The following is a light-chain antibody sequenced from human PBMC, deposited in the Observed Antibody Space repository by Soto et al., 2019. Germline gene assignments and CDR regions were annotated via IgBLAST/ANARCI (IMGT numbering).Light chain of an antibody. J-gene: IGKJ5*01. V-gene: IGKV3-11*01. CDR1: QSVSSY. Sequence: EIVLTQSPATLSLSPGERATLSCRASQSVSSYLAWYQQKPGQAPRLLIYDASNRATGIPARFSGSGSGTDFTLTISSLEPEDFAFYDCQQHRHSPPIPFCQEPRPAIK. CDR3: QQHRHSPPIP. CDR2: DAS.